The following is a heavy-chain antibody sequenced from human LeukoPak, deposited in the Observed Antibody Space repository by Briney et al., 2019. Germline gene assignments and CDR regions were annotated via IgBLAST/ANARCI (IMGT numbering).Heavy chain of an antibody. D-gene: IGHD4-17*01. CDR1: GFTFNSYG. V-gene: IGHV3-30*18. Sequence: GGSLRLSCAAPGFTFNSYGMHWVRQAPGKGLEWVAVISYDGSNEYFADSVKGRFTISRDNSKNTLFLQMNSLRAEDTAVYYCAKGHSDYGTGFDQWGQGTLVSISS. CDR3: AKGHSDYGTGFDQ. CDR2: ISYDGSNE. J-gene: IGHJ4*02.